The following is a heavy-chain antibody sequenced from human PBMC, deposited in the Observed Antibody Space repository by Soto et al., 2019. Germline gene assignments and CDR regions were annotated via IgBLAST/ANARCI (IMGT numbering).Heavy chain of an antibody. J-gene: IGHJ6*04. V-gene: IGHV1-46*01. Sequence: ASVKVSCKSSGYTFTSYDMHWVRQAPGHGLEWMGIIKHSGGSTSYAQKFQGRVTMTRDTSTSTVYMELSRLRCEDRAVYCCARDLSADSSGSYAGDYYYGMDVWGDGTTVTVSS. CDR1: GYTFTSYD. CDR2: IKHSGGST. D-gene: IGHD3-22*01. CDR3: ARDLSADSSGSYAGDYYYGMDV.